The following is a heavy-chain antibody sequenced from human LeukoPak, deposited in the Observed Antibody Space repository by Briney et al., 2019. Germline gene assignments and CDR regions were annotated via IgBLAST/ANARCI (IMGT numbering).Heavy chain of an antibody. CDR3: ARLSAAMGNDY. J-gene: IGHJ4*02. CDR2: ISSSSSTI. CDR1: GFTFSSYS. Sequence: GGSLRLSCAASGFTFSSYSMNWVRQAPGKGLEWVSYISSSSSTIYYADSVKGRFTISRDNAKNSLYLQMSSLRAEDTAVYYCARLSAAMGNDYWGQGTLVTVSS. D-gene: IGHD5-18*01. V-gene: IGHV3-48*01.